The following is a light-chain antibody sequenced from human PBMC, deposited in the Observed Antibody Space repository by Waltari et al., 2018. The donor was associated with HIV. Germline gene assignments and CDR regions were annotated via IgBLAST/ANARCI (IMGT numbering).Light chain of an antibody. CDR1: SGHSSYD. CDR3: QTWGSGIVI. Sequence: NFTCTLSSGHSSYDIAWHQQPPGKGPRYLMKLHSDGSHNRGDGIPDRFSGSSSGAERHLIISSLHSDDEADYYCQTWGSGIVIFGGGTKLTVL. CDR2: LHSDGSH. J-gene: IGLJ2*01. V-gene: IGLV4-69*01.